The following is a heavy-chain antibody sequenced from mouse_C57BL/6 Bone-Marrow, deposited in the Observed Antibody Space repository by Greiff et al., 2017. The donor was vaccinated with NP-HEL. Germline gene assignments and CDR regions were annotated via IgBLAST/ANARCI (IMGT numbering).Heavy chain of an antibody. Sequence: VQLKESGPSLVRPSQTLSLTCTVTGFSINSDCYWIWIRQFPGNKLEYIGYTFYSGITYYNPSLESRTYITRDTSKNQFSLKLSSVTTEDTATYYCARDAVVANGWYYFDYWGQGTTLTVSS. V-gene: IGHV3-3*01. CDR3: ARDAVVANGWYYFDY. CDR1: GFSINSDCY. J-gene: IGHJ2*01. CDR2: TFYSGIT. D-gene: IGHD1-1*01.